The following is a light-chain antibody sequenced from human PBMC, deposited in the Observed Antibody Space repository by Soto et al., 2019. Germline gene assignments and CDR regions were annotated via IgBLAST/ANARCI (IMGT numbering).Light chain of an antibody. CDR1: QSVYNNY. Sequence: IVLTQSPGTLSLSPGERATLSCRASQSVYNNYLAWYQQKPGQAPRLLISGTSKRATGIPDRFSGSGSGTDFTLTISRLGPEDFAVYYCQQYGSSQWTFGQGTKVDMK. V-gene: IGKV3-20*01. CDR3: QQYGSSQWT. CDR2: GTS. J-gene: IGKJ1*01.